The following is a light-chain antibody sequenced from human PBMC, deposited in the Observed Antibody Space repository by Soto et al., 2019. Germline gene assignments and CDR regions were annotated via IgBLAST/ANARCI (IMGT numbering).Light chain of an antibody. V-gene: IGLV2-8*01. Sequence: QSALTQPPSASGSPGQSVTISCTGTSSDVGGYNYVSWYQQYPGKAPKLIIFEVTKRPSGVPDRFSGSKSGNTASLTVSGLQAEDEADYYCSSFAGSPPVVLGGGTKMTVL. CDR1: SSDVGGYNY. CDR3: SSFAGSPPVV. CDR2: EVT. J-gene: IGLJ2*01.